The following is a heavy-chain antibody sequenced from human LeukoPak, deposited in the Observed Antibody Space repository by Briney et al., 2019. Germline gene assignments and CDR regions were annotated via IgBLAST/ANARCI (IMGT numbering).Heavy chain of an antibody. CDR2: INHTGST. D-gene: IGHD2-15*01. Sequence: PSETLSLTCAVPGLTFSCNSWSWSRQPPGKGLEWIGEINHTGSTNYNPSLKSQVIISADTCKVQFSRSLNYVTGGDRGVCYCARCWWYTHSWYGQWGQGNLVTVSS. CDR1: GLTFSCNS. CDR3: ARCWWYTHSWYGQ. J-gene: IGHJ5*02. V-gene: IGHV4-34*01.